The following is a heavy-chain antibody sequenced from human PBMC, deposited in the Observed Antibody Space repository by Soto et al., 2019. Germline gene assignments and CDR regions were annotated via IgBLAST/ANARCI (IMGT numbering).Heavy chain of an antibody. J-gene: IGHJ4*02. CDR1: GFTFSSYA. V-gene: IGHV3-23*01. CDR2: ISGSGGST. CDR3: AKDPLKVPTGYFDY. Sequence: LRLSCAASGFTFSSYAMSWVRQAPGKGLAWVSAISGSGGSTYYADSVKGRFTISRDNSKNTLYLQMNSLRAEYTAVYYCAKDPLKVPTGYFDYWGQGTLVTVSS.